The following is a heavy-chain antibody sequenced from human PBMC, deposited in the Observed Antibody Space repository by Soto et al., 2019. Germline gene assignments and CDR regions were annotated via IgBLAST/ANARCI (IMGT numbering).Heavy chain of an antibody. CDR3: ARARIGAAGTKYYFDY. J-gene: IGHJ4*02. CDR2: ISSTGASI. D-gene: IGHD6-13*01. Sequence: HPGGSLRLSCAASGFTFSNFAVHWVRQAPGKGPEFVSGISSTGASIFYADSVKGRVTISRDNSKNTVNLQMGSLKPEDTAVYYCARARIGAAGTKYYFDYWGRGTLVTVSS. V-gene: IGHV3-64*02. CDR1: GFTFSNFA.